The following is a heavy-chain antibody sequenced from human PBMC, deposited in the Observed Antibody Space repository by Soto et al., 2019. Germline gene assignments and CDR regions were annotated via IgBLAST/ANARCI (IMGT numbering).Heavy chain of an antibody. CDR2: ICPGDSDT. J-gene: IGHJ6*02. CDR3: ARHEPGYGDYDYYYDMDV. Sequence: GESLKISCKGSGYSFTSYWIGWVRQMPGKGLEWMGIICPGDSDTRYSPSFQGQVTISADKSISTAYLQWSSLKASDTAMYYCARHEPGYGDYDYYYDMDVWGQGTTVTVSS. D-gene: IGHD4-17*01. CDR1: GYSFTSYW. V-gene: IGHV5-51*01.